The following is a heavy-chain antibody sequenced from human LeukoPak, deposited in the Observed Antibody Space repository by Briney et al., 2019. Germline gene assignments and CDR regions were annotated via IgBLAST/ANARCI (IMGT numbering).Heavy chain of an antibody. CDR2: MYYSGSI. Sequence: PSETLSLTCTVSGGSISSFYWSWIRQPPGRGLEWIASMYYSGSINYNPSLKSRVTISVDTSKNQFSLKLSSVTAADTAVYYCAREWAAAGTKWFDPWGQGTLVTVSS. V-gene: IGHV4-59*01. J-gene: IGHJ5*02. CDR3: AREWAAAGTKWFDP. D-gene: IGHD6-13*01. CDR1: GGSISSFY.